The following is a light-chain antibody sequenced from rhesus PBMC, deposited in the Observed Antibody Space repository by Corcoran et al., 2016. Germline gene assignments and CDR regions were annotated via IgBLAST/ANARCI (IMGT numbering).Light chain of an antibody. J-gene: IGKJ1*01. CDR3: QQSSNLWT. CDR1: QSVGSY. V-gene: IGKV3-24*04. CDR2: GAS. Sequence: ETVVTQSPATLSLSPGERATLSCRARQSVGSYLAWYQQKPGQAPRPLIYGASSRATGIPDRFSGSGSGTDFTLTISSLEPEDVGVYYCQQSSNLWTFGQGTKVEIK.